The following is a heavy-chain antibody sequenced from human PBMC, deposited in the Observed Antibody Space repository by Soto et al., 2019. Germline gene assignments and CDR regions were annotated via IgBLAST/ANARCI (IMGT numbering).Heavy chain of an antibody. V-gene: IGHV3-30-3*02. D-gene: IGHD3-10*01. J-gene: IGHJ4*02. CDR2: ISYDGGNK. CDR3: AKRLLGVWFGELLLNSPASVAFDC. Sequence: PGGSLRLSCAASGFTFSSYAMHWVRQAPGKGLEWVAVISYDGGNKYYADSVKGRFTISRDNSINTLYLQMNSLRVEDTAVYYCAKRLLGVWFGELLLNSPASVAFDCWGQGVLVTVSS. CDR1: GFTFSSYA.